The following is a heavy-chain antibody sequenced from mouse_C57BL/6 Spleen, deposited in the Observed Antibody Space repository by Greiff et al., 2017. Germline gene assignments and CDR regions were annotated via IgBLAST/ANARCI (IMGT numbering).Heavy chain of an antibody. V-gene: IGHV5-15*01. CDR1: GFTFSDYG. Sequence: EVPLVESGGGFVQPGGSLKLSCAASGFTFSDYGMAWVRQAPRKGLEWVAFISTLAYSIYYADTVTGRFTISRESAKNTLYREMNSLRSEDTAMYDCARQGYGSYAMDYWGQGTSVTVSS. J-gene: IGHJ4*01. D-gene: IGHD2-2*01. CDR2: ISTLAYSI. CDR3: ARQGYGSYAMDY.